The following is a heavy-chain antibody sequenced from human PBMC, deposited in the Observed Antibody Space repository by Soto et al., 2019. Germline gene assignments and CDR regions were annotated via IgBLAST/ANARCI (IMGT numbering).Heavy chain of an antibody. V-gene: IGHV4-4*03. Sequence: PPETLSLTCPVSGGSISSSNWWSWVRQPPGKGLEGIGEIYHSGSTNYNPSLKSRVTISVDKSKHQFSLKLSSVTAADTAVYYCAVISSTVTTSGDSCWGQGTLVTVSS. CDR2: IYHSGST. J-gene: IGHJ4*02. CDR3: AVISSTVTTSGDSC. CDR1: GGSISSSNW. D-gene: IGHD4-4*01.